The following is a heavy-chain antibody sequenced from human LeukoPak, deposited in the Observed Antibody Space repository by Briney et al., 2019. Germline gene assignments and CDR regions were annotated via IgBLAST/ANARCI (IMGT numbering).Heavy chain of an antibody. Sequence: SETLSLTCTVSGGSISTFSWSWIRQFPGKGLEWIGSIYIKSTNYNPSLKSRVAISVDTSKNQFSLRLDSVTTADTAVHYCARDTTVASGMQYWGQGTLVTVSS. CDR1: GGSISTFS. D-gene: IGHD6-19*01. J-gene: IGHJ4*02. CDR2: IYIKST. V-gene: IGHV4-59*01. CDR3: ARDTTVASGMQY.